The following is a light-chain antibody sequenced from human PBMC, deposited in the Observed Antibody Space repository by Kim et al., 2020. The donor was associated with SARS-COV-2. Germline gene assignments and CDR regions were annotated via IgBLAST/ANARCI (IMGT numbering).Light chain of an antibody. Sequence: AVGQTVRITCQGDSLRIYYASWYQQKPGQAPVLVMYGKNNRPSGIPDRFSGSSSGNTASLTITGAQAEDEADYYCNSRDSSGNHLVFGGGTQLTVL. CDR2: GKN. CDR3: NSRDSSGNHLV. J-gene: IGLJ2*01. CDR1: SLRIYY. V-gene: IGLV3-19*01.